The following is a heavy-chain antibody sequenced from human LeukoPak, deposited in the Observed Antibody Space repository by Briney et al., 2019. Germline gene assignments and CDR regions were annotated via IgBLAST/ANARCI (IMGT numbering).Heavy chain of an antibody. V-gene: IGHV3-23*01. CDR1: GFTFRSYP. Sequence: GGSLRLSWAASGFTFRSYPMSWVRQAPGKGLEWVSAISGSGGSTYHADSVKGRFTISRDNSKNTLYLQMNSLRAEDTAVYYCAKWETYYYDSSGYAFDYWGQGTLVTVSS. J-gene: IGHJ4*02. D-gene: IGHD3-22*01. CDR2: ISGSGGST. CDR3: AKWETYYYDSSGYAFDY.